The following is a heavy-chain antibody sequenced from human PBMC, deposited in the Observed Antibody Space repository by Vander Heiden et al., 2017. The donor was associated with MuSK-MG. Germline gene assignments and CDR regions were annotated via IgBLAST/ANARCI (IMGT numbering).Heavy chain of an antibody. J-gene: IGHJ4*02. V-gene: IGHV3-30*18. Sequence: QVQLVESGGGVVQSGRSLRLSCAASGFRFNNHGMSWVRQAPGKGLEWVAVISYDGRVQYYADFVKGRFTISRDNSYNTLSLQMNSLRTEDTAVYYCAKETTPLTASSIDFWGQGALVTVSS. CDR2: ISYDGRVQ. D-gene: IGHD2-15*01. CDR3: AKETTPLTASSIDF. CDR1: GFRFNNHG.